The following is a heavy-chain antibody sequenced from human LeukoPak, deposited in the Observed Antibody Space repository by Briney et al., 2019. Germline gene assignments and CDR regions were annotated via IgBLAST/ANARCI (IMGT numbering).Heavy chain of an antibody. V-gene: IGHV1-18*01. CDR1: GYPFDNFG. J-gene: IGHJ4*02. Sequence: ASVTVSCKASGYPFDNFGLTWVRQAPGQGLEWMGWISAYNGNTHYAQKFRDRLTMTTDTSTRTAYLELRSLKSDDTAVYYCARDRLGGDLTGESLYWGQGTLVTVSS. CDR3: ARDRLGGDLTGESLY. D-gene: IGHD4-17*01. CDR2: ISAYNGNT.